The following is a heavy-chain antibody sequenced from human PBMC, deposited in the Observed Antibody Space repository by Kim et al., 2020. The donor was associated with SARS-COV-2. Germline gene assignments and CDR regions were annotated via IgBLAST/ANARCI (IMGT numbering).Heavy chain of an antibody. Sequence: SETLSLTCAVYGGSFSGYYWSWIRQPPGKGLEWICEINHSGRTNYNPSLKSRVTISVDTSKNQFSLKLTSVPAADTAVYYCARRWSNTSGWGSHYCDLWG. V-gene: IGHV4-34*01. CDR3: ARRWSNTSGWGSHYCDL. J-gene: IGHJ2*01. CDR1: GGSFSGYY. CDR2: INHSGRT. D-gene: IGHD3-10*01.